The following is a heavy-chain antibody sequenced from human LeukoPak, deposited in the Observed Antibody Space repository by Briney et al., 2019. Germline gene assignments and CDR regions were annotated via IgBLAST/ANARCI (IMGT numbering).Heavy chain of an antibody. CDR3: ARDSSGWSKNY. V-gene: IGHV3-23*01. D-gene: IGHD6-19*01. J-gene: IGHJ4*02. CDR1: GFTFSSYA. Sequence: GGSLRLSCAASGFTFSSYAMSWVRQAPGKGLEWVSAISGSGGSTYYADSVKGRFTISRDNSKNMMYLQMNSLRAEDTAVYYCARDSSGWSKNYWGQGTLVTVSS. CDR2: ISGSGGST.